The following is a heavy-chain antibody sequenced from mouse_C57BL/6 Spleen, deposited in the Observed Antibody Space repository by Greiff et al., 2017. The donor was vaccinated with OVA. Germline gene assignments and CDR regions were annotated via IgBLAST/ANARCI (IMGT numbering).Heavy chain of an antibody. D-gene: IGHD1-2*01. V-gene: IGHV1-80*01. CDR1: GYAFSSSW. CDR2: IYPGDGDT. CDR3: ARRGLRPYYFDY. Sequence: QVQLQQSGAELVKPGASVKISCKASGYAFSSSWMNWVKQRPGKGLEWIGQIYPGDGDTNYNGKFKGKATLTADKSSSTAYMQLSSLTSEDSAVYFCARRGLRPYYFDYWGQGTTLTVSS. J-gene: IGHJ2*01.